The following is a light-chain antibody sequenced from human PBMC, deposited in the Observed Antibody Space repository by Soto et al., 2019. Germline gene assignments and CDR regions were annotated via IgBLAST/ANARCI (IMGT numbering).Light chain of an antibody. CDR1: QSVSSSY. CDR2: GAS. Sequence: EIVLTQSPGTLSLSPGERATLSCRASQSVSSSYLAWYQQKPGQGPRLLIYGASSRATGIPDRFRGSGSGTDFTLTISRLEPEDFAVYYYQQYAGSPKTFGQGTKVDIK. V-gene: IGKV3-20*01. CDR3: QQYAGSPKT. J-gene: IGKJ1*01.